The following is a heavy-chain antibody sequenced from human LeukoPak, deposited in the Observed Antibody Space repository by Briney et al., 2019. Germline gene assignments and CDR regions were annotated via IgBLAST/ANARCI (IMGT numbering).Heavy chain of an antibody. Sequence: GGSLRLSCAASGFIFNNYCLIWVRQAPGKGLQWVSAISNGGGGTTYADFVKGRFTISRDNSKNPLFLQMNSLRAEDTALYYCAKGGSGYFADLWGQGTLVTVSS. CDR1: GFIFNNYC. D-gene: IGHD3-22*01. J-gene: IGHJ5*02. CDR2: ISNGGGGT. CDR3: AKGGSGYFADL. V-gene: IGHV3-23*01.